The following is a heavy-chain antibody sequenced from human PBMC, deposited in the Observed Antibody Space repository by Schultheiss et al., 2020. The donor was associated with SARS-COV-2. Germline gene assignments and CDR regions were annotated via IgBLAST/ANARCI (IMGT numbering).Heavy chain of an antibody. CDR1: GFTFSSYA. Sequence: GGSLRLSCAASGFTFSSYAMSWVRQAPGKGLEWVSAISGSGGSTYYADSVKGRFTISRDNAKNSLYLQMNSLRAEDTAVYYCTTGGTMVRGVLASWGQGTLVTVSS. CDR3: TTGGTMVRGVLAS. J-gene: IGHJ4*02. D-gene: IGHD3-10*01. V-gene: IGHV3-23*01. CDR2: ISGSGGST.